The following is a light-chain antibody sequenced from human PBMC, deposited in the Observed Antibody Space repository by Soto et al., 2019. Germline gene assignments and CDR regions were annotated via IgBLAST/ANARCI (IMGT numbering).Light chain of an antibody. Sequence: DIQMTQTPYSLSASVGDRVTITCRASQSISSYLNWYQQKPGKAPKLLIYAASSLQSGVPSRFSGSGSGTDVTLTISSLQPEDFATYYCQQIYSTPGYTFGQGTKLEIK. CDR3: QQIYSTPGYT. V-gene: IGKV1-39*01. CDR2: AAS. CDR1: QSISSY. J-gene: IGKJ2*01.